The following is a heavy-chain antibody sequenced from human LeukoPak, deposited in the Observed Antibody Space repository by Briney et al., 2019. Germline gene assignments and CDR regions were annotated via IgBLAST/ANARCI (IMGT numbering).Heavy chain of an antibody. CDR2: INPNSGGT. CDR1: GYTFTGYY. CDR3: ARISCSGGSCYGFDY. D-gene: IGHD2-15*01. J-gene: IGHJ4*02. V-gene: IGHV1-2*02. Sequence: ASVKVSCKASGYTFTGYYMHWVRQAPGQGLEWMGWINPNSGGTNYAQKFQGRVTMTRDTSISTAYMELSRLRSDDTAVYYCARISCSGGSCYGFDYWGPGTLVTVSS.